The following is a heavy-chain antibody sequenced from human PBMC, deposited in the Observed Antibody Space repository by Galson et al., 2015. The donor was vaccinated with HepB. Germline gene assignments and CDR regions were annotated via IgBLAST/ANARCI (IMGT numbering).Heavy chain of an antibody. D-gene: IGHD2-15*01. V-gene: IGHV1-69*04. CDR1: GGTFSSYA. J-gene: IGHJ3*02. CDR2: IIPILGIA. Sequence: SVKVSCKASGGTFSSYAISWVRQAPGQGLEWMGRIIPILGIANYAQKFQGRVTITADKPTSTAYMELSSLRSEDAAVYYCASSSVVVVAATPQGGAFDIWGQGTMVTVSS. CDR3: ASSSVVVVAATPQGGAFDI.